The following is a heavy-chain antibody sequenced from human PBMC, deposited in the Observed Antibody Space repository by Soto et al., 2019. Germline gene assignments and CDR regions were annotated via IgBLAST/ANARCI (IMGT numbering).Heavy chain of an antibody. CDR3: ARAYRVPTAMPNF. Sequence: GALRLSCAASGFIVSSNYMSWVRQAPGKGLEWVSVIYSGGSTYYADSVKGRFTVSRDISKNTLYLQMNSLRAEDTAVYYCARAYRVPTAMPNFWGQGTLVTVSS. CDR1: GFIVSSNY. D-gene: IGHD5-18*01. J-gene: IGHJ4*02. V-gene: IGHV3-66*01. CDR2: IYSGGST.